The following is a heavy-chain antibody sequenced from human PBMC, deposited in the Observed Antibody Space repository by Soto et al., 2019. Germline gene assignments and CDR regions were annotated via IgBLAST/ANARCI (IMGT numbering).Heavy chain of an antibody. V-gene: IGHV1-69*02. Sequence: QVQLVQSGAEVKKPGSSVKVSCKDSGGTFSTYSMFWVRQAPGQGLEWMGRIIPMLGIRNYAQRFQDRATITAEKSTATAHMELSSLRSEDTALYYCTIGSWSGEVFDIWGQGTMVTVSS. D-gene: IGHD2-21*01. CDR2: IIPMLGIR. J-gene: IGHJ3*02. CDR3: TIGSWSGEVFDI. CDR1: GGTFSTYS.